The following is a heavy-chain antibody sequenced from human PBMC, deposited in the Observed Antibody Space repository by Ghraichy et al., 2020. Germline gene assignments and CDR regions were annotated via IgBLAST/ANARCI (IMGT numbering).Heavy chain of an antibody. J-gene: IGHJ4*02. V-gene: IGHV4-38-2*02. CDR1: GYSISSGNY. D-gene: IGHD4-23*01. CDR3: ATPVTYGGQGY. Sequence: SETLSLTCTVSGYSISSGNYWGWIRQPPGKGLEWIGSIYHSGSTYYNPSLKSRVTISVDTSKNQFSLKLSSVTAADTAVYYCATPVTYGGQGYWGQGTLVTVSS. CDR2: IYHSGST.